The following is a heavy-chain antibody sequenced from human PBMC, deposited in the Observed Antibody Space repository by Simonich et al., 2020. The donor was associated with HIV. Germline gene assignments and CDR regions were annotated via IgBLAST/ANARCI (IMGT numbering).Heavy chain of an antibody. J-gene: IGHJ4*02. CDR2: IGYDGSKK. CDR1: GFTFSSYW. Sequence: VQLVESGGGLVQPGGSLRLSCAASGFTFSSYWMHWVRQAPVTGLEVVAVIGYDGSKKYYADSVKGRFTISRDNSKNTLYLQMNSLRAEDTAVFYCARGGFSGSRDNFDYWGQGTLVTVSS. D-gene: IGHD6-13*01. V-gene: IGHV3-33*08. CDR3: ARGGFSGSRDNFDY.